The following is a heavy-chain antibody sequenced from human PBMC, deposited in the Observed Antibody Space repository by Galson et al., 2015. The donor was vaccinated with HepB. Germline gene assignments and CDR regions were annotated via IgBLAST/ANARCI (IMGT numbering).Heavy chain of an antibody. Sequence: SLRLSCAASGFTFSSYAMTWVRQAPGKGLEWVSGITVSGASTYYAGSVKGRFTTSRDNSRNTLYLQMNSLTAEYTAVYYCARGTATYWYFDLWGRGTLVTVSS. V-gene: IGHV3-23*01. CDR1: GFTFSSYA. CDR3: ARGTATYWYFDL. CDR2: ITVSGAST. J-gene: IGHJ2*01. D-gene: IGHD2-21*02.